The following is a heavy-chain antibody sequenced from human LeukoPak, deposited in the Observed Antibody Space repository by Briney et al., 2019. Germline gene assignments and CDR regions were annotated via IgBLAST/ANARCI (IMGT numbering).Heavy chain of an antibody. CDR3: ARIIAAAGRRGWFDP. CDR2: ISGSGGST. V-gene: IGHV3-23*01. D-gene: IGHD6-13*01. Sequence: QPGGSLRLSCAASGFTFSSYAMSWVRQAPGKGLEWVSAISGSGGSTYYADSAKGRFTISRDNSKNTLYLQMNSLRAEDTAVYYCARIIAAAGRRGWFDPWGQGTLVTVSS. J-gene: IGHJ5*02. CDR1: GFTFSSYA.